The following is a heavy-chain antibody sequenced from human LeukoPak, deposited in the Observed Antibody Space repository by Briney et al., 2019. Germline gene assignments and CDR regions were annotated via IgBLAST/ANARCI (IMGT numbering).Heavy chain of an antibody. CDR3: ARDRRAYCGGDCYPWYFDL. Sequence: GSSVKVSCKASGGTFSSCAISWVRQAPGQGLEWMGGIIPIFGTANYAQKFQGRVTITADESTSTAYMELSSLRSEDTAVYYCARDRRAYCGGDCYPWYFDLWGRGTLVTVSS. V-gene: IGHV1-69*01. J-gene: IGHJ2*01. CDR2: IIPIFGTA. D-gene: IGHD2-21*02. CDR1: GGTFSSCA.